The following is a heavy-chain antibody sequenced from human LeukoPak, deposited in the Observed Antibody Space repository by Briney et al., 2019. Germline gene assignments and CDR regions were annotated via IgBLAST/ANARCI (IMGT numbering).Heavy chain of an antibody. J-gene: IGHJ3*02. CDR2: IKSKTDGGTT. Sequence: GGSLRLSCAASGFTFSNAWMSWVRQAPGKGLEWVGRIKSKTDGGTTDYAAPVKGRFTISRGDSKNTLYLQMNSLKTEDTAVYYCTTEGAYCGGDCYPGDGLDIWGQGTLVTVSS. CDR3: TTEGAYCGGDCYPGDGLDI. D-gene: IGHD2-21*02. CDR1: GFTFSNAW. V-gene: IGHV3-15*01.